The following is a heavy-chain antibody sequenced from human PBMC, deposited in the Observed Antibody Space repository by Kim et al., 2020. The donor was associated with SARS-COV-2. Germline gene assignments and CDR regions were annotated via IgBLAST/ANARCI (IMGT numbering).Heavy chain of an antibody. CDR3: QLSGVSHSYYFYAMDV. J-gene: IGHJ6*02. CDR1: GLTFSTFG. Sequence: GGSLRLSCAASGLTFSTFGMHWVRQAPGKGLEWVAVISYDGTKNYFADSVKGRFTISRDNSKNTLYLQINSLRAEDTAVYYCQLSGVSHSYYFYAMDVWGQGTTVTVSS. CDR2: ISYDGTKN. V-gene: IGHV3-30*03. D-gene: IGHD1-26*01.